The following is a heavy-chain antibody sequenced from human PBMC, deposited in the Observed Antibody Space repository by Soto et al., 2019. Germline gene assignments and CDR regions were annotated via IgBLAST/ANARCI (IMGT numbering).Heavy chain of an antibody. CDR3: AKDFPAHDILTEDYFDY. J-gene: IGHJ4*02. V-gene: IGHV3-30*18. D-gene: IGHD3-9*01. Sequence: QVQLVESGGGVVQPGRSLRLSCAASGFTFSSYGMHWVRQAPGKGLEWVAVISYDGSNKYYADSVKGRFTISRENSKNTLYLQMNSLRAEDTAVYYCAKDFPAHDILTEDYFDYWGQGTLVTVSS. CDR2: ISYDGSNK. CDR1: GFTFSSYG.